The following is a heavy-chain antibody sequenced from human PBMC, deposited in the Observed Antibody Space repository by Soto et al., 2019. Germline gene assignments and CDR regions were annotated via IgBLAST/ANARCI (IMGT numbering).Heavy chain of an antibody. Sequence: EVQLVESGGGLIQPGGSLKLSCAASGFTVGNNYMSWVRQAPGTGLEWVSLIYSNGTTKYADSVKGGFTVSRDNAKNTLYLQMNSLRAEDTAVYYCAKYGRGSGSHYNSFGYWGQGTLVTVSS. D-gene: IGHD3-10*01. CDR1: GFTVGNNY. V-gene: IGHV3-53*01. CDR2: IYSNGTT. CDR3: AKYGRGSGSHYNSFGY. J-gene: IGHJ4*02.